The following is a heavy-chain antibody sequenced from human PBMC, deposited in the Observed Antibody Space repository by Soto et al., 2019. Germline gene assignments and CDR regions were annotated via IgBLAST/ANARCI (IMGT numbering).Heavy chain of an antibody. CDR3: DRAGGYESSEL. D-gene: IGHD5-12*01. Sequence: SETRSLTCSVCVFAMTYCVYSLSFIRQSPEKGLDWIGYICHLETTYYNTSFKSRRSLCIDRTRNQFSLSLSSMTAEDKAVYYCDRAGGYESSELWGQGIEVTVSS. V-gene: IGHV4-30-2*06. J-gene: IGHJ4*02. CDR2: ICHLETT. CDR1: VFAMTYCVYS.